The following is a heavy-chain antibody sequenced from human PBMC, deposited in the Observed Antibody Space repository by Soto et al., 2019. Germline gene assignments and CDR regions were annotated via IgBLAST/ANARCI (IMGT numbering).Heavy chain of an antibody. CDR2: IWYGGSNK. V-gene: IGHV3-33*01. Sequence: GGSLRLSCAASGFTFSSYGMHWVRQAPGKGLEWVAVIWYGGSNKYYADSVKGRFTISRDNSKNTLYLQMNSLRAEDTAVYYCARDPRDSSGWYGYYYYGMDVCGQGTTVIGSS. CDR3: ARDPRDSSGWYGYYYYGMDV. CDR1: GFTFSSYG. J-gene: IGHJ6*02. D-gene: IGHD6-19*01.